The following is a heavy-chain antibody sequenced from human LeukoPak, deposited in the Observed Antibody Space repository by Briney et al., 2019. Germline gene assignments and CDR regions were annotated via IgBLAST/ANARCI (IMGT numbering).Heavy chain of an antibody. CDR1: GYTFTTYG. D-gene: IGHD3-9*01. CDR2: ISVYNGNT. J-gene: IGHJ4*02. V-gene: IGHV1-18*01. Sequence: GASVKVSCKASGYTFTTYGISWVRQAPGQGLEWLGRISVYNGNTNYAQKLQVRVTMTTDTSTSTAYMELRGLRSDDTAVYYCARMILLLGDVLTVPPRGFDYWGQGTLVTVSS. CDR3: ARMILLLGDVLTVPPRGFDY.